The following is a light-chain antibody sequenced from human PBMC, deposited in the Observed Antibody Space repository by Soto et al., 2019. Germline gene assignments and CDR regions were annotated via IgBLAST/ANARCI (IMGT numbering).Light chain of an antibody. J-gene: IGKJ1*01. CDR2: AAS. CDR3: QKYNSAPWT. CDR1: QGISNY. Sequence: DIQLTQSPSSLSASVGDRVTITCRASQGISNYLAWYQQKPGKFPKLLIYAASTLQSGVPSRFSGSGSGTDFTLTISSLQPEDGATDYCQKYNSAPWTVGQGTKVEIK. V-gene: IGKV1-27*01.